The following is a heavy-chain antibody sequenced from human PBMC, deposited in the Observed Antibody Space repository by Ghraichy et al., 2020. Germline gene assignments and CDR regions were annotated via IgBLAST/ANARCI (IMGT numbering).Heavy chain of an antibody. CDR3: ARGGGKGVVVVAATRPYYFDY. D-gene: IGHD2-15*01. V-gene: IGHV4-59*01. CDR2: IYYSGST. Sequence: SQTLSLTCTVSGGSISSYYWSWIRQPPGKGLEWIGYIYYSGSTNYNPSLKSRVTISVDTSKNQFSLKLSPVTAADTAVYYCARGGGKGVVVVAATRPYYFDYWGQGTLVTVSS. CDR1: GGSISSYY. J-gene: IGHJ4*02.